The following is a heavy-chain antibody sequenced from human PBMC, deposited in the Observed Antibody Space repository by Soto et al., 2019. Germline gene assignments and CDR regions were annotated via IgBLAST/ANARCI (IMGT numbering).Heavy chain of an antibody. CDR3: ARVQAGTIDY. V-gene: IGHV4-59*01. J-gene: IGHJ4*02. CDR2: IYYSGST. Sequence: SETLSLTCTVSGGSISSYNWSWLRQPPGKGLEWIGYIYYSGSTNYNPSLKSRVTISVDTSKNQFSLKLSSVSAADTAMYYCARVQAGTIDYWGQGAL. D-gene: IGHD1-1*01. CDR1: GGSISSYN.